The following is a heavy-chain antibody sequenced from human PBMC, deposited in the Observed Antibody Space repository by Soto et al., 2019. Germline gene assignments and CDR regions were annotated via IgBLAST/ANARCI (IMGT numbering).Heavy chain of an antibody. CDR1: GGSFNGYY. Sequence: KHSETLSLTCAVYGGSFNGYYWSWIRQPPGKGLEWIGEINHSGSTNYNPSLKSRVTISVDTSKNQFSLKLSSVTAADTAVYYCARGVPGIAAAGNYYGMDVWGQGTTVTVSS. J-gene: IGHJ6*02. CDR2: INHSGST. V-gene: IGHV4-34*01. CDR3: ARGVPGIAAAGNYYGMDV. D-gene: IGHD6-13*01.